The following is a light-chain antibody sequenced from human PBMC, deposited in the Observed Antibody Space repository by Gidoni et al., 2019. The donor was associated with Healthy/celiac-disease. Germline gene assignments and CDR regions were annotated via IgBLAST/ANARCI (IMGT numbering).Light chain of an antibody. CDR3: QQYHNWPPFT. CDR1: QSVSSN. V-gene: IGKV3-15*01. Sequence: EIVMTQSPATLSVSPGERATLSCRASQSVSSNLAWYQQKPGHAPRLLIYGASTRATGIPARFSGSGSGTEFTLTISSLQSEDFAVYYCQQYHNWPPFTFGPGTKVDIK. CDR2: GAS. J-gene: IGKJ3*01.